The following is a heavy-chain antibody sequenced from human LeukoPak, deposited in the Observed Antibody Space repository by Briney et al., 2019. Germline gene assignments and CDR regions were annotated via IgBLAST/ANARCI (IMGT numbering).Heavy chain of an antibody. CDR3: ARHANTYYYDSSGYY. CDR2: IYYSGST. J-gene: IGHJ4*02. V-gene: IGHV4-39*01. CDR1: GGSISSSSYY. D-gene: IGHD3-22*01. Sequence: SETLSLTCTVSGGSISSSSYYWGWIRQPPGKGLEWIGSIYYSGSTYYNLSLKSRVTISVDTSKNQFSLKLSSVTAADTAVYYCARHANTYYYDSSGYYWGQGTLVTVSS.